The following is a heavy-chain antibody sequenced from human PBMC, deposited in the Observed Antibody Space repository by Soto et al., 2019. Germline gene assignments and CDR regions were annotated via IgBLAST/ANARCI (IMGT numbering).Heavy chain of an antibody. CDR1: GLIFENFG. CDR2: ISGSGFKK. D-gene: IGHD1-26*01. CDR3: AKNQGVELVPLATVDWFDP. J-gene: IGHJ5*02. Sequence: GGSLRLSCAASGLIFENFGMSWVRQAPGKGLEWISSISGSGFKKYYADSVKGRFTISRDNSKSTVYLELNNLSAEDTAVYHCAKNQGVELVPLATVDWFDPWGQGSVVTVSS. V-gene: IGHV3-23*01.